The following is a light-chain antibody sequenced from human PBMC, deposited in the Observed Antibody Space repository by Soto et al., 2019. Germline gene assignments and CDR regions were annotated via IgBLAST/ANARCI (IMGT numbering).Light chain of an antibody. J-gene: IGKJ4*01. CDR2: DAS. CDR3: QQLNSYPPA. Sequence: DIQMTQSPSSLSASVGDRVTITCQAGQDISNSLNWYQHKPGKAPKLLIYDASSLETGVPSRFGGSGSGTDFTLTISSLQPEDFATYYCQQLNSYPPAFGGGTKVDIK. CDR1: QDISNS. V-gene: IGKV1-33*01.